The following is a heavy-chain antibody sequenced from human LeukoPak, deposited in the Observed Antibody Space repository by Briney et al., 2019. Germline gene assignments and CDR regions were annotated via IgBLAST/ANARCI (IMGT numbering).Heavy chain of an antibody. CDR3: ARDKVGYFNYYGMDV. CDR2: IYYSGST. V-gene: IGHV4-31*03. Sequence: SETLSLTCTVSGGSISGGGYYWSWIRQHPGKGLEWIGYIYYSGSTYYNRSLKSRVTISVDTSKNQFSLKLSSVTAADTAVYYCARDKVGYFNYYGMDVWGQGTTVTVSS. J-gene: IGHJ6*02. CDR1: GGSISGGGYY.